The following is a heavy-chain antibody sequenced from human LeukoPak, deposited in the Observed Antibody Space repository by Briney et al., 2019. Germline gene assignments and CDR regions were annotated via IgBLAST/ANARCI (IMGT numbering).Heavy chain of an antibody. V-gene: IGHV3-30*02. CDR3: AKGLRIVVVPAAIKWFDP. Sequence: GGSLRLSCAASGFTFSSYGMHWVRQAPGKGLECVAFIRHDGSNKYYADSVKGRFTISRDNSKNTLYLQMNSLRAEDTAVYYCAKGLRIVVVPAAIKWFDPWGQGTPVTVSS. J-gene: IGHJ5*02. CDR2: IRHDGSNK. CDR1: GFTFSSYG. D-gene: IGHD2-2*01.